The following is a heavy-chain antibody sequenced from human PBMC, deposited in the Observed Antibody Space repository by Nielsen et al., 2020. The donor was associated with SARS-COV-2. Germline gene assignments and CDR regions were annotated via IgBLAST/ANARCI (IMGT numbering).Heavy chain of an antibody. CDR2: ISYDGSNK. CDR3: ARPYSGSYNNWFDP. V-gene: IGHV3-30-3*01. CDR1: GFTFSSYA. D-gene: IGHD1-26*01. Sequence: GESLKISCAASGFTFSSYAMHWVRQAPGKGLEWVAVISYDGSNKYYADSVKGRFTVSRDNSRNTLYLQMDSLRAEDTAVYYCARPYSGSYNNWFDPWGQGTLVTVSS. J-gene: IGHJ5*02.